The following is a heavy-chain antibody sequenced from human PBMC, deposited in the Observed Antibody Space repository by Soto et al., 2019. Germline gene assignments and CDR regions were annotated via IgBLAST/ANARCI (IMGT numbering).Heavy chain of an antibody. CDR2: ISDSGRTI. Sequence: GGSLRLSCSASGFTFSSYEMNWVRQAPGKGLEWVSYISDSGRTIYYADSVKGRFTVSRDDAQNSVYLQMDSLRAEDTAVYYCARDLLHYDFWSGYSAYFYYGTDVWGPGTTVTVSS. CDR3: ARDLLHYDFWSGYSAYFYYGTDV. J-gene: IGHJ6*02. V-gene: IGHV3-48*03. D-gene: IGHD3-3*01. CDR1: GFTFSSYE.